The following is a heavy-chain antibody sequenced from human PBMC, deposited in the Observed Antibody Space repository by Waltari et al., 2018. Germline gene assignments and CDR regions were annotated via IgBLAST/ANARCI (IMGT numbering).Heavy chain of an antibody. CDR2: ISGSGGST. J-gene: IGHJ6*03. V-gene: IGHV3-23*04. CDR1: GFTFSRSA. Sequence: EVQLVESGGGLVQPGGSLRLSCAASGFTFSRSAMSWVRQAPGKGLGWAAAISGSGGSTYYADAVTGRFTISRDHSKNTLYLQMNSLGAEDTAVYYCAKRGGSYFGDYYYYYMDVWGQGTTVTVSS. CDR3: AKRGGSYFGDYYYYYMDV. D-gene: IGHD1-26*01.